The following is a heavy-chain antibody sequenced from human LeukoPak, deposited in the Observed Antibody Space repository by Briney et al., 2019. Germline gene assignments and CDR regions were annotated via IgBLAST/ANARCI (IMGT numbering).Heavy chain of an antibody. V-gene: IGHV3-53*01. CDR2: IYSGGSA. CDR1: GFTVTSNY. Sequence: GGSLRLSCAASGFTVTSNYMSWVRQAPGKGLEWVSVIYSGGSAYYADSVKGRFTISRDNSKNTLYLQMNSLRAEDTAVYYCAPPPTVTSIFDYWGQGTLVTVSS. J-gene: IGHJ4*02. D-gene: IGHD4-11*01. CDR3: APPPTVTSIFDY.